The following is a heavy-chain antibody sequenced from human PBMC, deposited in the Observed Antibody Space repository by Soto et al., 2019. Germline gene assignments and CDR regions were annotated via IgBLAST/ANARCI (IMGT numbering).Heavy chain of an antibody. CDR3: ARHHHSFYDTSGYYPYFDY. V-gene: IGHV4-61*01. J-gene: IGHJ4*02. CDR2: IYYSGST. CDR1: GGSVNTAPYY. D-gene: IGHD3-22*01. Sequence: PSETLSLTCTVSGGSVNTAPYYWSWIRQPPGKGLEWIGYIYYSGSTNYNPSLKSRVSISLDTSKNQFSLNLSSLTAADTAVYFCARHHHSFYDTSGYYPYFDYWGQGTLVTVSS.